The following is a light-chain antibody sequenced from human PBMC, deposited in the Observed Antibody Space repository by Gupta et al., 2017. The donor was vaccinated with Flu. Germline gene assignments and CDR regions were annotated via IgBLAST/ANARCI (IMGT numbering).Light chain of an antibody. CDR2: NDT. Sequence: GQKARSTCHGETVGSDGVNWYQQKAGQSPVLVIYNDTERHSGIPERFSGSNSGTTATMTISGVKAEDEADYYCQEGDSRDNRRVFGGGTKLTGL. CDR1: TVGSDG. CDR3: QEGDSRDNRRV. V-gene: IGLV3-21*02. J-gene: IGLJ3*02.